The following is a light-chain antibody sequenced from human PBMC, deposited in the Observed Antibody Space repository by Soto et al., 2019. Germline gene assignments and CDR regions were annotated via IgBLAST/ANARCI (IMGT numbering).Light chain of an antibody. Sequence: DIQLTQSPSILSASVGDRVTITCRASQNINRWLAWYQQKPGKAPKVLIYDASSLKSGVPSRFSGSGSGTEFTLTINSLQPEDFATYYCQQYDGNFGQGTKLEIK. CDR3: QQYDGN. J-gene: IGKJ2*01. CDR2: DAS. CDR1: QNINRW. V-gene: IGKV1-5*01.